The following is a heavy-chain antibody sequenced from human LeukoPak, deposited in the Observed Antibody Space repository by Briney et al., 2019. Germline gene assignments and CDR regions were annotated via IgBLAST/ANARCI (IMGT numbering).Heavy chain of an antibody. CDR3: ATVTTIYYYYGMDV. Sequence: GGSLRLSCKGSGYSFTSHWITWVRQMPGKGLEWMGRIDPSDSYTNYSPSFQGHVTISADKSISTAYLQWSSLKASDTAMYYCATVTTIYYYYGMDVWGQGTTVTVSS. D-gene: IGHD4-17*01. CDR1: GYSFTSHW. CDR2: IDPSDSYT. J-gene: IGHJ6*02. V-gene: IGHV5-10-1*01.